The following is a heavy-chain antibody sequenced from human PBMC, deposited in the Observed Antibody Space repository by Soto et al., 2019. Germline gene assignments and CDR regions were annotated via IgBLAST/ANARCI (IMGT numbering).Heavy chain of an antibody. D-gene: IGHD1-1*01. CDR3: ARREIFTGTTYYGMDV. CDR2: ISGSGGST. J-gene: IGHJ6*02. Sequence: GGSLRLSCAASGFTFSSYAMSWVRQAPGKGLEWVSAISGSGGSTYYADSVKGRFTISRDNSKNTLYLQMNSLRAEDTAVYYCARREIFTGTTYYGMDVWGQGTTVTVSS. CDR1: GFTFSSYA. V-gene: IGHV3-23*01.